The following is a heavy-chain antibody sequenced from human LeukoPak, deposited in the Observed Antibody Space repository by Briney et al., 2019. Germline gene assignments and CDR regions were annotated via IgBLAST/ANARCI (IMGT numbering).Heavy chain of an antibody. V-gene: IGHV3-23*01. CDR1: GFTFSSYA. Sequence: GGSLRLSCAASGFTFSSYAMSWVRQAPGKGLEWVSGIGGSGDNTYYADSVKGRFTISRDNSKNTLYLQMNSLRAEDTAVYYCARDSSSWIYSGYEGGPDYWGQGTLVTVSS. D-gene: IGHD5-12*01. CDR2: IGGSGDNT. CDR3: ARDSSSWIYSGYEGGPDY. J-gene: IGHJ4*02.